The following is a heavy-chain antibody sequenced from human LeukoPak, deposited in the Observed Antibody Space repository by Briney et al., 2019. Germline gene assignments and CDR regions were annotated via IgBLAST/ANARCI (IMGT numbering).Heavy chain of an antibody. J-gene: IGHJ5*02. V-gene: IGHV1-46*01. Sequence: ASVKVSCKASGYTFTSYYMHWVRQAPGQGLEWMGIINPSGGSTSYAQKFQGRVTITRDTSASTAYMELSSLRSEDMAVYYCAGGPERGTGTGKPLPWVFDPWGQGTLVTVSS. CDR2: INPSGGST. CDR3: AGGPERGTGTGKPLPWVFDP. CDR1: GYTFTSYY. D-gene: IGHD1-1*01.